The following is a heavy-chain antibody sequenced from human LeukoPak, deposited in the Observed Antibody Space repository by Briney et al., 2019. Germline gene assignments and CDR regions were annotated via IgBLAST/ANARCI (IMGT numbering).Heavy chain of an antibody. Sequence: GGSLRLSCAASGFTFSDYGIHWVRQAPGKGLEWVAVIWYDGSNYYFADSVKGRFTISRDNSRNTVYLQMNSLRPEDTAVYYCARDPLAFYDTRNYYSPRHFDYWGQGTLVAVSS. CDR3: ARDPLAFYDTRNYYSPRHFDY. V-gene: IGHV3-33*01. CDR1: GFTFSDYG. J-gene: IGHJ4*02. CDR2: IWYDGSNY. D-gene: IGHD3-22*01.